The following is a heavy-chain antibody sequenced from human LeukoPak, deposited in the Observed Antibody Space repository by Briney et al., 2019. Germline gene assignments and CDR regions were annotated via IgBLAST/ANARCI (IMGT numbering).Heavy chain of an antibody. CDR3: ARDHYYDGRGRFDP. CDR2: VYFDGGT. J-gene: IGHJ5*02. CDR1: GGSVTSGIYH. D-gene: IGHD3-16*01. V-gene: IGHV4-39*07. Sequence: SETLSLTCSVSGGSVTSGIYHWGWIRQPPGKGLEWIGSVYFDGGTHYNPSLLSRVTVSIDTSKNQFSLRLSSVTAADTALYYCARDHYYDGRGRFDPWGPGTLVTVSS.